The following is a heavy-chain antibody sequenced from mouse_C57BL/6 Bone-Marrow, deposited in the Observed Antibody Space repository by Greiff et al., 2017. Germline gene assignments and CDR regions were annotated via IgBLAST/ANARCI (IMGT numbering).Heavy chain of an antibody. J-gene: IGHJ3*01. CDR2: ISYDGSN. CDR1: GYSITSGYY. Sequence: EVKLQESGPGLVKPSQSLSLTCSVTGYSITSGYYWNWIRQFPGNKLEWMGYISYDGSNNYNPSLKNRISITRDTSKNQFFLKLNSVTTEDTATYYCATGPFAYWGQGTLVTVSA. CDR3: ATGPFAY. D-gene: IGHD4-1*01. V-gene: IGHV3-6*01.